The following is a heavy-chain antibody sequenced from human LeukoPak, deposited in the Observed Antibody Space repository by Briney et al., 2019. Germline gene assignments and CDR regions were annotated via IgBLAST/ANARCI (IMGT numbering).Heavy chain of an antibody. CDR2: INWNGGNT. CDR1: GFTFDDYG. D-gene: IGHD2-2*01. J-gene: IGHJ4*02. Sequence: GGSLRLSCAASGFTFDDYGMSWVRQAPGKGLEWVSGINWNGGNTDYADSVKGRFTIPRDNAKNSLYLQMNSLRAEDTALYYCARGGYCTSTSCYQDYWGQGTLVTVSS. CDR3: ARGGYCTSTSCYQDY. V-gene: IGHV3-20*04.